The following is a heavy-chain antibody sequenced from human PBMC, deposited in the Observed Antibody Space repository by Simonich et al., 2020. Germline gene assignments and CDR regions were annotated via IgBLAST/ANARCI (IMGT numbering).Heavy chain of an antibody. V-gene: IGHV1-2*06. CDR2: INPNSGGT. CDR1: GYTFTGYY. CDR3: ARVPGIYYYYGMDV. Sequence: GAEVKKPGASGKVSCRASGYTFTGYYMHWVRQAPGQGLEWMGRINPNSGGTNYAQKFQGRVTMTRDTSISTAYMELSRLRSDDTAVYYCARVPGIYYYYGMDVWGQGTTVTVSS. J-gene: IGHJ6*02. D-gene: IGHD3-10*01.